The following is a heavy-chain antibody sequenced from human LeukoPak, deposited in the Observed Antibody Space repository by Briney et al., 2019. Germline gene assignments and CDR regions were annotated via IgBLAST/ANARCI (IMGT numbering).Heavy chain of an antibody. D-gene: IGHD4-23*01. CDR2: IYYSGST. CDR1: GGSISSYY. CDR3: ARDGYGGIDY. V-gene: IGHV4-39*07. Sequence: SETLSLTCTVSGGSISSYYWGWIRQPPGKGLKWIGSIYYSGSTYYNTSLKSRVTISVDTSKNQFSVKLNSVTAADTAVYYCARDGYGGIDYWGQGILVTVSS. J-gene: IGHJ4*02.